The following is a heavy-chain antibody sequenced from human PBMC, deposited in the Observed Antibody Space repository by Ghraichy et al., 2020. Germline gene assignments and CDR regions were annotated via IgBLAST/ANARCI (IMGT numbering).Heavy chain of an antibody. CDR2: INTDGSST. CDR1: GFTFSSYW. J-gene: IGHJ4*02. Sequence: GSLRLSCAASGFTFSSYWIHWVRQAPGKGLVWVSRINTDGSSTTYADSVKGRFTISRDNAKNTLYLQMNSLRAEDTAIYYCAREDWGRIDYWGQGTLVTVSS. CDR3: AREDWGRIDY. D-gene: IGHD3/OR15-3a*01. V-gene: IGHV3-74*01.